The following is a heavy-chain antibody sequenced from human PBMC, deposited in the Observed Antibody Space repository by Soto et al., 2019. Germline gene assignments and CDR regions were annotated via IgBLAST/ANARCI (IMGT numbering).Heavy chain of an antibody. D-gene: IGHD2-2*01. CDR1: GFTFSSYG. CDR2: ITDDGSNK. J-gene: IGHJ4*02. Sequence: QVQLVESGGGVVQPGRSLRLSCAASGFTFSSYGMHWVRQAPGKGLEWVAVITDDGSNKYYADSVQGRFTISRDNSKNKLYLQMNSLRAEDTAVYYCANYCRSTSCFSGGLEHWGQGTLVTVSS. V-gene: IGHV3-30*18. CDR3: ANYCRSTSCFSGGLEH.